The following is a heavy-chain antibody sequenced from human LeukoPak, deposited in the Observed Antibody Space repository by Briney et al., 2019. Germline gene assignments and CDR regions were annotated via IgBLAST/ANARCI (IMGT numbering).Heavy chain of an antibody. CDR1: GGSISSYY. Sequence: SETLSLTCTVSGGSISSYYWSWIRQPAGKGLEWIGRIYTSGSTNYNPSLKSRVTISLDKSKNQFSLKLSSVTAADTAVYYCAREYRIQLWYGRFDPWGQGTLVTVSS. CDR2: IYTSGST. CDR3: AREYRIQLWYGRFDP. J-gene: IGHJ5*02. D-gene: IGHD5-18*01. V-gene: IGHV4-4*07.